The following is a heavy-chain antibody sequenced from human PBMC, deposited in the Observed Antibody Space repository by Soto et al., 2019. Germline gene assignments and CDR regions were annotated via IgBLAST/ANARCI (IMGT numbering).Heavy chain of an antibody. CDR3: AGLQQLGQGKRGYGMDD. V-gene: IGHV1-18*01. CDR1: GYTFTSYG. D-gene: IGHD6-13*01. Sequence: QVQLVQSGAEVKKPGASVKVSCKASGYTFTSYGISWVRPAPGQGLEWMGWISAYNGNTNYAQTLQGRVTMTTDTATITACMAVRSLRSDDTGVYYGAGLQQLGQGKRGYGMDDWGQGTTVTVSS. CDR2: ISAYNGNT. J-gene: IGHJ6*02.